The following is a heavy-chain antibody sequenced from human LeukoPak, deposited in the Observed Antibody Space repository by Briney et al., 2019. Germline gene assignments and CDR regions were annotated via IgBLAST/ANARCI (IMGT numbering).Heavy chain of an antibody. Sequence: GGSLRLSCAASGFSFYNYWMTWVRHFPGRGPEWVAYIKQDGTETHYVDSVKGRFSVSRDNAKNSVWLQMNRLRVEDTAVYYCVRDQYYYGWGSYTNWGQGVLVTVSS. V-gene: IGHV3-7*01. D-gene: IGHD3-10*01. CDR1: GFSFYNYW. J-gene: IGHJ4*02. CDR3: VRDQYYYGWGSYTN. CDR2: IKQDGTET.